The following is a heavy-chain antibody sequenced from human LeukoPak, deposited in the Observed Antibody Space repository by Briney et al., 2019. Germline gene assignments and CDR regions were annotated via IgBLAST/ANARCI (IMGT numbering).Heavy chain of an antibody. CDR1: GYTFTSYA. CDR2: INAGNGNT. V-gene: IGHV1-3*01. J-gene: IGHJ3*02. CDR3: ASSYAGATGAFDI. Sequence: WASVKVSCKASGYTFTSYAMHWVRQAPGQRLEWMGWINAGNGNTKYSQKFQGRVTMTTDTSTSTAYMELRSLRSDDTAVYYCASSYAGATGAFDIWGQGTMVTVSS. D-gene: IGHD1-26*01.